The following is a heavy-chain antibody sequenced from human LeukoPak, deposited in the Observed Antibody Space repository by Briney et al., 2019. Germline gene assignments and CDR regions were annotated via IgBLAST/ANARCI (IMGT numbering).Heavy chain of an antibody. D-gene: IGHD3-9*01. J-gene: IGHJ4*02. CDR3: ARDLDDILTGYPSFDY. V-gene: IGHV4-59*01. CDR1: GGSISGWY. CDR2: IYYSGST. Sequence: TSETLSLTCTVSGGSISGWYWSWIRQPPGKGLEWIGSIYYSGSTYYNPSLKSRVTISVDTSKNQFSLKLSSVTAADTAVYYCARDLDDILTGYPSFDYWGQGTLVTVSS.